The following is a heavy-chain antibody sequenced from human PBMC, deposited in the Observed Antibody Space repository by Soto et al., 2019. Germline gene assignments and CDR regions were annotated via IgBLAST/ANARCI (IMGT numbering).Heavy chain of an antibody. J-gene: IGHJ4*02. CDR2: IYYSGST. CDR1: GGSISSYY. V-gene: IGHV4-59*01. D-gene: IGHD1-1*01. CDR3: AKELGIKTGSLGHHY. Sequence: SETLSLTCTVSGGSISSYYWSWIRQPPGKGLEWIGYIYYSGSTNYNPSLKSRVTISVDTSKNQFSLKLSSVTAADTAVYYCAKELGIKTGSLGHHYWGQGTLVTVSS.